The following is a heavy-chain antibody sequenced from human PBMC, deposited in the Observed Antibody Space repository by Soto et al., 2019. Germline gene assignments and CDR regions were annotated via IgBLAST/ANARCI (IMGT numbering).Heavy chain of an antibody. J-gene: IGHJ6*02. CDR1: GGTFSSYA. CDR3: ARGWYYYDGSVYDEWKGYGMDV. V-gene: IGHV1-69*12. D-gene: IGHD3-22*01. Sequence: QVQLVQSGAEVKKPGSSVKVSCKASGGTFSSYAISWVRQAPGQGLEWMGGIIPIFGTANYAQKFQGRVTITADESTSTAYLVLGSRRLVVPDVYYCARGWYYYDGSVYDEWKGYGMDVWFQGTTVTVSS. CDR2: IIPIFGTA.